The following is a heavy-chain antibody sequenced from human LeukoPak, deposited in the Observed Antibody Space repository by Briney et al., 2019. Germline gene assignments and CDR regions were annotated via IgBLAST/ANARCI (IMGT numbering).Heavy chain of an antibody. D-gene: IGHD2-2*01. Sequence: ASVTVSCKASVYTFTNYDINWVRQSTGQGLEWMGWMNPNSGNTGYAQKFQGRVTMTRNTSISTAYMELSSLRSEDTAVYYCARVNCSSTSCRSKFLDYWGQGTLVTVSS. CDR2: MNPNSGNT. J-gene: IGHJ4*02. V-gene: IGHV1-8*01. CDR3: ARVNCSSTSCRSKFLDY. CDR1: VYTFTNYD.